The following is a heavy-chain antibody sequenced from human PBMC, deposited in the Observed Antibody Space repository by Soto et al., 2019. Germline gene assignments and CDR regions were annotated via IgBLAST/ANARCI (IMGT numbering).Heavy chain of an antibody. CDR1: GGSVSSGSYY. V-gene: IGHV4-61*01. CDR3: ARVLGRRIAVAGTGDFDY. Sequence: PSETLSLTCTVSGGSVSSGSYYWTWMRQPPGKGLEWIGYINYSGSTSYNPSLKGRVAISVDTSKKQFSLKLSSVTAADTAVYYCARVLGRRIAVAGTGDFDYWGQGTLVTVSS. D-gene: IGHD6-19*01. CDR2: INYSGST. J-gene: IGHJ4*02.